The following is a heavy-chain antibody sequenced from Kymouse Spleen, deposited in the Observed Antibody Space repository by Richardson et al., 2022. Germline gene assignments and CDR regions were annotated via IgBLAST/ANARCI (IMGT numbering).Heavy chain of an antibody. CDR3: ARDYYGSGSYYYYYYGMDV. V-gene: IGHV3-20*d01. D-gene: IGHD3-10*01. CDR2: INWNGGST. CDR1: GFTFDDYG. Sequence: EVQLVESGGGVVRPGGSLRLSCAASGFTFDDYGMSWVRQAPGKGLEWVSGINWNGGSTGYADSVKGRFTISRDNAKNSLYLQMNSLRAEDTALYYCARDYYGSGSYYYYYYGMDVWGQGTTVTVSS. J-gene: IGHJ6*02.